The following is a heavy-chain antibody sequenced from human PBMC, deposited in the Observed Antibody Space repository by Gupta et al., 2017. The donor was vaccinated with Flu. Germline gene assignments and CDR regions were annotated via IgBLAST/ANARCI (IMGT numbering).Heavy chain of an antibody. J-gene: IGHJ5*02. Sequence: GKGPEWVANIKQDGSEKYYVDSVKGRFTISRDNARNSLYLQMNSLRAEDTAVYYCARGFCAGSSCYGNYFDPWGQGTLVTVSS. V-gene: IGHV3-7*04. CDR3: ARGFCAGSSCYGNYFDP. D-gene: IGHD2-2*01. CDR2: IKQDGSEK.